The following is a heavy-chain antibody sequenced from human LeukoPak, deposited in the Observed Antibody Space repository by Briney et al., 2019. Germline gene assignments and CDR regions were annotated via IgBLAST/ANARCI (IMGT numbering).Heavy chain of an antibody. CDR2: ISTSSTYI. J-gene: IGHJ6*02. D-gene: IGHD4/OR15-4a*01. CDR3: ARANNGLYV. CDR1: GFIFRSYS. V-gene: IGHV3-21*01. Sequence: GGSLRLSCATSGFIFRSYSMYWVRQAPGKGLEWVSSISTSSTYIYYTDAVKGRFTISRDNAKNSLYLQMNSLRAEDTAVYYCARANNGLYVWGQGTTVTVSS.